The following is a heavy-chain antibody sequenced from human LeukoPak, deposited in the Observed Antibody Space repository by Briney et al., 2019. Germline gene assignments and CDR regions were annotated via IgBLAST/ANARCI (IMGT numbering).Heavy chain of an antibody. V-gene: IGHV3-53*01. Sequence: RPGGSLRLSCAASGFTVSSNYMSWVRQAPGKGLEWVSVIYSGGSTYYADSVKGRFTISRDNAKNSLYLQMNSLRAEDTAVYYCAKDSVVTRDYYYYGMDVWGQGTTVTVSS. CDR3: AKDSVVTRDYYYYGMDV. D-gene: IGHD4-23*01. CDR1: GFTVSSNY. CDR2: IYSGGST. J-gene: IGHJ6*02.